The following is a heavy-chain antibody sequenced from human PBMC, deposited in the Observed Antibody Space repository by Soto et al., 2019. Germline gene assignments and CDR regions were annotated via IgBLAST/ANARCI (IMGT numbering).Heavy chain of an antibody. J-gene: IGHJ6*02. V-gene: IGHV3-30*18. CDR3: AKMVYGYYYYYGMDV. D-gene: IGHD2-8*01. CDR1: GFTFSSYG. CDR2: ISYDGSNK. Sequence: GGSLRLSCAASGFTFSSYGMHWVRQAPGKGLEWVAVISYDGSNKYYADSVKGRFTISRDNSKNTLYLQMNSLRAEDTAVYYCAKMVYGYYYYYGMDVWGQGTTVTVSS.